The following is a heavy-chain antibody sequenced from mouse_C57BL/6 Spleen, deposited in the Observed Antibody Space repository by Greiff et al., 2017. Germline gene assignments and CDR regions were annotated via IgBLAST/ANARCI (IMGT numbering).Heavy chain of an antibody. D-gene: IGHD1-1*01. V-gene: IGHV2-2*01. Sequence: QVQLQQSGPGLVQPSQSLSITCTVSGFSLTSYGVHCVRQSPGKGLEWLGVIWSGGSTDYNAAFISKLSISKDNSKSQVFFKMNRLQADDTAIYYCARNGRDYYGSISHYAKDYWGQGTSGTVSS. J-gene: IGHJ4*01. CDR1: GFSLTSYG. CDR2: IWSGGST. CDR3: ARNGRDYYGSISHYAKDY.